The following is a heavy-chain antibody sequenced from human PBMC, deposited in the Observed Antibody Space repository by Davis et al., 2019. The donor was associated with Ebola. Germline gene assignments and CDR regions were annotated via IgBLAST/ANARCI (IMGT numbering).Heavy chain of an antibody. Sequence: GGSLRLSCAASGFTFSSYAMSWVRQAPGKGLEWVSAISGSGGSTYYADSVKGRFTISRDNSKNTLYLQMNSLRSEDTAVYYCARGSWWLRVYYYYGMDVWGQGTTVTVSS. J-gene: IGHJ6*02. CDR2: ISGSGGST. CDR1: GFTFSSYA. D-gene: IGHD5-12*01. V-gene: IGHV3-23*01. CDR3: ARGSWWLRVYYYYGMDV.